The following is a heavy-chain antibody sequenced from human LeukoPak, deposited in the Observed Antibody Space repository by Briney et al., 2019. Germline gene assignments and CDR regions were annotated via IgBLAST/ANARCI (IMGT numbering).Heavy chain of an antibody. Sequence: PGGSLRLSCAASGFTFSSYWMHWVRQAPGKGLVWVSRINSDGSSTSYADSVKGRFTISRDNAKNTLYLQMNSLRAEDTAVYYCARDAAAGPGYYYMDVWGKGTTVTVSS. D-gene: IGHD6-13*01. V-gene: IGHV3-74*01. CDR3: ARDAAAGPGYYYMDV. CDR1: GFTFSSYW. J-gene: IGHJ6*03. CDR2: INSDGSST.